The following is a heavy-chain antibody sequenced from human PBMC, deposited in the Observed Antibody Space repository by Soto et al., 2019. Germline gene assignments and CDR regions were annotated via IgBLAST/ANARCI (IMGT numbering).Heavy chain of an antibody. Sequence: SETLSLTCTVSGCSISSYYWSWIRQPPGKGLEWIGYIYYSGSTNYNPSLKSRVTISVDTSKNQFSLKLSSVTAADTAVYYCARDGYDILTGYYHWFDPWGQGTLVTVSS. CDR2: IYYSGST. D-gene: IGHD3-9*01. CDR3: ARDGYDILTGYYHWFDP. V-gene: IGHV4-59*01. J-gene: IGHJ5*02. CDR1: GCSISSYY.